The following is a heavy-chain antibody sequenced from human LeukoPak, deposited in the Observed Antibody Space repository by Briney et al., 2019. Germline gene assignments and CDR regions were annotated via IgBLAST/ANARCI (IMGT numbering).Heavy chain of an antibody. CDR2: IKQDGSEK. Sequence: GGSLRLSCVASGFTFSSYAMGWVRQAPGKGLEWVANIKQDGSEKCYVDSVKGRFTISRDNAKNSLYLQMNSLRAEDTAVYYCARDAGGVVAAIWDYYYYYGMDVWGQGTTVTVSS. J-gene: IGHJ6*02. CDR3: ARDAGGVVAAIWDYYYYYGMDV. CDR1: GFTFSSYA. D-gene: IGHD2-15*01. V-gene: IGHV3-7*01.